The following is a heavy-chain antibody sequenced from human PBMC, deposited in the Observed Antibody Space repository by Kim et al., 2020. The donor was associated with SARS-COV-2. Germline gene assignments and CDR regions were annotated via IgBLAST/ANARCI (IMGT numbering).Heavy chain of an antibody. CDR2: T. V-gene: IGHV4-59*01. Sequence: TNYNPSRKSRVTISVDTSKNQFSLKLSSVTAADTAVYYCARDPIWDGMDVWGQGTTVTVSS. J-gene: IGHJ6*02. CDR3: ARDPIWDGMDV. D-gene: IGHD2-21*01.